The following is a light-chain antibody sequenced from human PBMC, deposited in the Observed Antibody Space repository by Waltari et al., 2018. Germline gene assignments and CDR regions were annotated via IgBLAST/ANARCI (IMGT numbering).Light chain of an antibody. Sequence: QSALTQPASVSGSPGQSITISCTGTSSDVGGYNYVSWYQQHPGKAPKRMIYEVSNRPSGVSNRVSGSKSGNTASLTISGLQAEDEADDYCSSYTSSSTVVFGGGTKLTVL. J-gene: IGLJ2*01. CDR2: EVS. V-gene: IGLV2-14*01. CDR3: SSYTSSSTVV. CDR1: SSDVGGYNY.